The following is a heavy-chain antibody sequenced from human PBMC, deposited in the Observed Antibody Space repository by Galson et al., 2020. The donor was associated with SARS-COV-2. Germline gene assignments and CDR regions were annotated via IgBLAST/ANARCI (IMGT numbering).Heavy chain of an antibody. V-gene: IGHV3-30*03. CDR2: ISYDGSNK. CDR3: ASNRGQYYYYGMDV. CDR1: GFTFSSYG. J-gene: IGHJ6*02. Sequence: GESLKISCAASGFTFSSYGMHWVRQAPGKGLEWVAVISYDGSNKYYADSVKGRFTISRDNSKNTLYLQMNSLRAEDTAVYYCASNRGQYYYYGMDVWGQGTTVTVSS.